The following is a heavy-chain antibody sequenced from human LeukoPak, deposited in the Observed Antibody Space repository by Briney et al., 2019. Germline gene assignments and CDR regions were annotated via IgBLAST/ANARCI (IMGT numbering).Heavy chain of an antibody. CDR2: ISYDGSNK. Sequence: GRSLRLSCAASGFTFSSYAMHWVRQAPGKGLEWVAVISYDGSNKYYADSVKRRFTISRDNSKNTLYQQMNSLRAEDTAVYYCARDSYYYGSGTPSWYFDLWGRGTLVTVSS. J-gene: IGHJ2*01. CDR1: GFTFSSYA. D-gene: IGHD3-10*01. V-gene: IGHV3-30-3*01. CDR3: ARDSYYYGSGTPSWYFDL.